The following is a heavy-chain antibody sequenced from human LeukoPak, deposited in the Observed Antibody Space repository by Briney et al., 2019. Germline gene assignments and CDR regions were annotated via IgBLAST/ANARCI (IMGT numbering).Heavy chain of an antibody. Sequence: SETLSLTCTVSGGSISSSSYYWGWIRQPPGKGLEWIGEINHSGSANYNPSLKSRVTISVDTSKNQFSLKLSSVTAADTAVYYCARGRGSGWYSWGQGTLVTVSS. D-gene: IGHD6-19*01. J-gene: IGHJ4*02. CDR1: GGSISSSSYY. CDR2: INHSGSA. V-gene: IGHV4-39*07. CDR3: ARGRGSGWYS.